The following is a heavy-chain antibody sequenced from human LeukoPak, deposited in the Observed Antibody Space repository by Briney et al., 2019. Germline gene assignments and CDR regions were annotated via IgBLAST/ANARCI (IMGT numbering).Heavy chain of an antibody. D-gene: IGHD6-13*01. CDR2: INHSGST. V-gene: IGHV4-34*01. CDR3: ARAGWQQLAFDY. J-gene: IGHJ4*02. Sequence: SETLSLTCAVSGGSFSGYYWSWIRQPPGKGLEWIGEINHSGSTNYNPSLKSRVTISVDTSKNQFSLKLSSVTAADTAVYYCARAGWQQLAFDYWGQGTLVTVSS. CDR1: GGSFSGYY.